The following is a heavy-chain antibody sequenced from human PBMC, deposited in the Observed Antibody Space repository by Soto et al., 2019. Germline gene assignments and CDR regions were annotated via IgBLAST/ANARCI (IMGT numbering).Heavy chain of an antibody. Sequence: PGGSLRLSCAASGFTFSSYAMHWVRQAPGKGLEWVAVISYDGSNKYYADSVKGRFTISRDNSKNTLYLQMNSLRAEDTAVYYCARDYYYDSSGYYYTDWGQGTLVTVS. V-gene: IGHV3-30-3*01. CDR3: ARDYYYDSSGYYYTD. D-gene: IGHD3-22*01. J-gene: IGHJ4*02. CDR1: GFTFSSYA. CDR2: ISYDGSNK.